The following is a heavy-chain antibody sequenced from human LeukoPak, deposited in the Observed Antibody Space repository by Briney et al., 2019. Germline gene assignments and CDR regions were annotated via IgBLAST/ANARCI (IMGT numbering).Heavy chain of an antibody. J-gene: IGHJ4*02. CDR1: GFTFSSHG. D-gene: IGHD1-26*01. CDR3: ARGGLSRGSGSYYGG. CDR2: INHSGST. V-gene: IGHV4-34*01. Sequence: PGGTLRLSCAASGFTFSSHGMSWIRQPPGKGLEWLGEINHSGSTNYNPSLKSRVTISVDTSKNQFSLKLSSVTAADTAVYYCARGGLSRGSGSYYGGWGQGTLVTVSS.